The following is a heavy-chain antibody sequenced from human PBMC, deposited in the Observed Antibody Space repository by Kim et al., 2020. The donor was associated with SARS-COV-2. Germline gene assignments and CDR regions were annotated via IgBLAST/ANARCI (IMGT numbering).Heavy chain of an antibody. CDR2: ISSSSSYT. J-gene: IGHJ4*02. CDR1: GFTFSDYY. V-gene: IGHV3-11*06. CDR3: ARDSFYLLQVYYFDY. D-gene: IGHD3-10*01. Sequence: GGSLRLSCAASGFTFSDYYMSWIRQAPGKGLEWVSYISSSSSYTNYADSVKGRFTISRDNAKNSLYLQMNSLRAEDTAVYYCARDSFYLLQVYYFDYWGQGTLVTVSS.